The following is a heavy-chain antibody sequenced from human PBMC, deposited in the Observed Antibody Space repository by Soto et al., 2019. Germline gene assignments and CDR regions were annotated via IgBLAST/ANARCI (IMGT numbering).Heavy chain of an antibody. CDR2: IWYDGSNK. CDR1: GFTFRSFG. D-gene: IGHD5-18*01. J-gene: IGHJ5*02. V-gene: IGHV3-33*01. Sequence: QVQLVESGGGVVQPGRSLRLSCEASGFTFRSFGMHWVRQAPGKGLEWVAIIWYDGSNKYYADSVKGRFTISRDNSKNTLYLQMHSLRVEDTAVYYCARARYSSSVIHWFDPWGQGTLGTVSS. CDR3: ARARYSSSVIHWFDP.